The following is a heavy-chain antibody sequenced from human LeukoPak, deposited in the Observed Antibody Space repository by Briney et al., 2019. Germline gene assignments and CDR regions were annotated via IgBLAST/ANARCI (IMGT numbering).Heavy chain of an antibody. J-gene: IGHJ5*02. CDR3: AKLRDIVVVPAALNWFDP. V-gene: IGHV3-23*01. CDR2: ISGSGGST. D-gene: IGHD2-2*01. Sequence: GGSLRLSCAASGFTFSSYAMSWVRQAPGKGLEWVSAISGSGGSTYYADSVKGRSTISRDNSKNTLYLQMNSLRAEDTAVYYCAKLRDIVVVPAALNWFDPWGQGTLVTVSS. CDR1: GFTFSSYA.